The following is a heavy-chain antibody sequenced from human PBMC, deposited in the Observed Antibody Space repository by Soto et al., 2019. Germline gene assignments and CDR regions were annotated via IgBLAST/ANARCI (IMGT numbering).Heavy chain of an antibody. CDR1: GGSVSSGSYY. CDR3: VRDRLPSGITSDHYFDY. CDR2: IYYSGST. J-gene: IGHJ4*02. Sequence: SETLSLTCTVSGGSVSSGSYYWSWIRQPPGKGLEWIGYIYYSGSTNYNPSLKSRVTISVDTSKNQFSLKLSSVTAADTAVYYCVRDRLPSGITSDHYFDYWGQGTLVTVSS. V-gene: IGHV4-61*01. D-gene: IGHD3-10*01.